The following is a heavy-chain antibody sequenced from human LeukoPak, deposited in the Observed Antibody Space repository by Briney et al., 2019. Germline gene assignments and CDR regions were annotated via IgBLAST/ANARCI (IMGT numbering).Heavy chain of an antibody. CDR1: GFTFSSYS. CDR2: ISSSGSTI. D-gene: IGHD3-22*01. J-gene: IGHJ4*02. V-gene: IGHV3-48*04. Sequence: GGSLRLSCAASGFTFSSYSMNWVRQAPGKGLEWVSYISSSGSTIYYADSVKGRFTISRDNAKNSLYLQMNSLRAEDTAVYYCARGYYYDSSGYYPFDYWGQGTLVTVSS. CDR3: ARGYYYDSSGYYPFDY.